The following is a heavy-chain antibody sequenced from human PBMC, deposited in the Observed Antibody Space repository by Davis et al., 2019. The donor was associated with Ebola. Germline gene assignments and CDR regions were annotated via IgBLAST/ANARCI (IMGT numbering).Heavy chain of an antibody. V-gene: IGHV4-59*08. D-gene: IGHD2-15*01. CDR2: IYYSGST. Sequence: MPSETLSLTCTVSGGSISSYYWSWIRQPPGKGLEWIGYIYYSGSTNYNPSLKSRVTISVDTSKNQFSLKLSSVTAADTAVYYCASSSRACSGGSCYAYYYYGMDVWGQGTTVTVSS. CDR1: GGSISSYY. J-gene: IGHJ6*02. CDR3: ASSSRACSGGSCYAYYYYGMDV.